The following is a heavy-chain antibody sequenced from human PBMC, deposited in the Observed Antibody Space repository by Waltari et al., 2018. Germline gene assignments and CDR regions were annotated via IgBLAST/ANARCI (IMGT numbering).Heavy chain of an antibody. CDR3: ARDHIWGGYYLDY. V-gene: IGHV3-33*01. D-gene: IGHD3-3*02. CDR2: LWYDGSNK. CDR1: GFTFSSYG. J-gene: IGHJ4*02. Sequence: QVQLVESGGGVVQPGRSLRLSCAASGFTFSSYGMHWVRQAPGKGLEWVAVLWYDGSNKDYADSVKGRFTISRDNSKNTLYLQMNSLRAEDTAVYYCARDHIWGGYYLDYWGQGTLVTVSS.